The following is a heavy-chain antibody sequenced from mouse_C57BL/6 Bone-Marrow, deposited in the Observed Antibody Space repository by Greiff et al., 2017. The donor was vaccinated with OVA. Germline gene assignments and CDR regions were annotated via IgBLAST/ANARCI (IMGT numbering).Heavy chain of an antibody. CDR2: IDPEDGDS. J-gene: IGHJ4*01. CDR1: GFNIKDYY. D-gene: IGHD2-2*01. CDR3: TIDGYDEGAMDY. V-gene: IGHV14-1*01. Sequence: EVQLQQSGAELVRPGASVKLSCTASGFNIKDYYMHWVQQSPEPGLEWIGRIDPEDGDSASAPNGQGKATINAATSANTAYMQLNSLTAEDTAVYYCTIDGYDEGAMDYWGQGTSVTVSS.